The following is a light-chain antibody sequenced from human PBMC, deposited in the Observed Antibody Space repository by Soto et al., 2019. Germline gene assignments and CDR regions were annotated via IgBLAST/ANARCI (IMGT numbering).Light chain of an antibody. Sequence: EIVMTQSPATLSVSPGERATLSCRASQSVGGNLAWYQQKPGQAPRLLIYGASTRATGIPARFSGSGSGTEFTLTISSLQSEDFVVYYCQQYTYWPPVTFGQGTKVEIK. CDR3: QQYTYWPPVT. CDR2: GAS. CDR1: QSVGGN. J-gene: IGKJ1*01. V-gene: IGKV3-15*01.